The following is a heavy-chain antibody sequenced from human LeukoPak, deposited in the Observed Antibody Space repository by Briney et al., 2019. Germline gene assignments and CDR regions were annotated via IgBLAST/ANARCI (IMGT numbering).Heavy chain of an antibody. J-gene: IGHJ4*02. CDR2: ISYDGSNK. CDR3: AREWTYSSGWSASGY. CDR1: EFTFSDYA. Sequence: PGRSLRLSCAASEFTFSDYAMHWVRQAPGKGLEWVAIISYDGSNKYYADSVKGRFTISRDNSKNTLYLQMNSLRAEDTALYYCAREWTYSSGWSASGYWGQGTLVTVSS. D-gene: IGHD6-19*01. V-gene: IGHV3-30-3*01.